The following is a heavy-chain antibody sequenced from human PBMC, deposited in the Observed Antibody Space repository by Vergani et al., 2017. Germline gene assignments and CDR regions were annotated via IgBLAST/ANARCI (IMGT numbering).Heavy chain of an antibody. J-gene: IGHJ4*02. D-gene: IGHD3-22*01. CDR2: IYSTGST. Sequence: QVQLQESGPRLVKPSQTLSLTCSVSGDSISSGVYYWNWIRQHPGKGLEWIGYIYSTGSTHHNPSLRRRINMSVDTSKNHFSLKLNSVTAADTAMYYCARMGGYDEGDAFRIGYFDSWGPGILVTVSS. V-gene: IGHV4-31*03. CDR3: ARMGGYDEGDAFRIGYFDS. CDR1: GDSISSGVYY.